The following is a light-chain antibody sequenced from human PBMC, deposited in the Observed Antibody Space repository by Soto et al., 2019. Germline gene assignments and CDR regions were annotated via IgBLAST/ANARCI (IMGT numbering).Light chain of an antibody. CDR3: QQYDNWPPPIT. CDR1: QSVGTN. J-gene: IGKJ5*01. Sequence: EIVMTQSPGTLSVSPGERATLSCRASQSVGTNLAWYQQKPGHAPRPLIYGASTRATDIPARFSASGSGTEFTLTISSLQSEDFVVYYCQQYDNWPPPITFGQGTRLEIK. CDR2: GAS. V-gene: IGKV3-15*01.